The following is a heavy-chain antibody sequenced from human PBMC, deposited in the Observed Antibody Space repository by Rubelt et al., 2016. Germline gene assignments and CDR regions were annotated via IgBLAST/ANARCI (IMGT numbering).Heavy chain of an antibody. D-gene: IGHD1-26*01. J-gene: IGHJ4*02. CDR2: ISYSGNT. V-gene: IGHV4-39*02. CDR1: GDSISSSNYY. Sequence: QLQLQESGPGLVKPSETLSLTCTVSGDSISSSNYYWGWIRQPPGKGLEWVGAISYSGNTYYNPSLKSRVTITVDTSENHFSQKLGSVTAADTAVYYWARTYSYYSDYWGQGTLVTVSS. CDR3: ARTYSYYSDY.